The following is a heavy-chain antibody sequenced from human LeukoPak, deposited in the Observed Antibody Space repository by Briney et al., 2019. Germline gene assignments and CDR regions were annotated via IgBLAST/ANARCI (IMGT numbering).Heavy chain of an antibody. J-gene: IGHJ6*02. CDR3: EGAENDYGDPPPYYYYSGMAV. Sequence: PSETLSLTCAVYGGSFSGYYWSWIRQPPGKGLEWIGEINHSGSTNYNPSLKSRVTISVETSKNQFSLQLRPVTAADTAVYYCEGAENDYGDPPPYYYYSGMAVWGQGTTVTVSS. V-gene: IGHV4-34*01. D-gene: IGHD4-17*01. CDR2: INHSGST. CDR1: GGSFSGYY.